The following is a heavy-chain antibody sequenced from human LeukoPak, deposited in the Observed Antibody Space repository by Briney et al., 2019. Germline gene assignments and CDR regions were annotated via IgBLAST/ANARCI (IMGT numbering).Heavy chain of an antibody. CDR1: GGSISSYN. CDR2: IYTSGST. D-gene: IGHD6-6*01. CDR3: ARDREVIAARPEGWFDP. Sequence: SETLSLTCTASGGSISSYNWSWIRQPAGKGLEWIGRIYTSGSTNYNPSLKSRVTISVGKSKNQFSLKLSSVTAADTAVYYCARDREVIAARPEGWFDPWGQGTLVTVSS. J-gene: IGHJ5*02. V-gene: IGHV4-4*07.